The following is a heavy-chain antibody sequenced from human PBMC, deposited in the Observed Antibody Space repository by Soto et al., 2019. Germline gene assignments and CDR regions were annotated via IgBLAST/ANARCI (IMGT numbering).Heavy chain of an antibody. CDR3: ARARLDYDFWSGRKYYYGMAV. V-gene: IGHV3-53*01. CDR1: GFTFNKYT. Sequence: PGGSLRLSCAASGFTFNKYTMNWVRQAPGKGLEWLSYISGGGSTYYADSVKGRFTISRDNSKNTLYLQMNSLRAEDTAVYYCARARLDYDFWSGRKYYYGMAVWGQGTTVTVTS. CDR2: ISGGGST. D-gene: IGHD3-3*01. J-gene: IGHJ6*02.